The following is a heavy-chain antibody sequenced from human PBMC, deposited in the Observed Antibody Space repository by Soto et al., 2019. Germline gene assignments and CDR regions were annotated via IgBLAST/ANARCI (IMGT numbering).Heavy chain of an antibody. J-gene: IGHJ6*02. Sequence: QVQLVQSGAEVKNPGSSVKVSCKASGGTFSSYAISWVRQAPGQGLEWLGGIIPIFGTANYAQKFQGRVTITADESTSTAYMQLSSLRSEDTDVYYCAVKRHCTNGVCYPVYYYNSGMDVWGQGTTVTVSS. CDR3: AVKRHCTNGVCYPVYYYNSGMDV. CDR1: GGTFSSYA. V-gene: IGHV1-69*12. D-gene: IGHD2-8*01. CDR2: IIPIFGTA.